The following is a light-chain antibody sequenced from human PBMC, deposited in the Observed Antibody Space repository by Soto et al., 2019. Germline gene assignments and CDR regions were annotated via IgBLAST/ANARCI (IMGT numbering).Light chain of an antibody. CDR2: GAS. J-gene: IGKJ1*01. V-gene: IGKV3-20*01. Sequence: IVFTYSPVTLSFARVERATLSCRASQSFSSTYLAWYQQKPGQAPRLLIYGASSRATGIPDRFSGSGSGTDFTLTISRLEPEDFAVYYCQHYGSSRTFGQGTKVDI. CDR3: QHYGSSRT. CDR1: QSFSSTY.